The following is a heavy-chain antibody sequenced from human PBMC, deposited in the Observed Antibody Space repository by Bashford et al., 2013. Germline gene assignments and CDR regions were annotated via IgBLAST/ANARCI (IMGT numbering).Heavy chain of an antibody. CDR3: SSHMYTRTWYVDH. D-gene: IGHD6-13*01. J-gene: IGHJ4*02. CDR2: LAKKGNNDAT. CDR1: TQPRVALV. V-gene: IGHV3-73*01. Sequence: GGSRETLLCGLWTQPRVALVYTGSARLPGRGWSGLAVLAKKGNNDATAYAASVIGRFTISRDDSKNTAFLQMDSLKTEDTAVYYCSSHMYTRTWYVDHWGRGTLVTVSS.